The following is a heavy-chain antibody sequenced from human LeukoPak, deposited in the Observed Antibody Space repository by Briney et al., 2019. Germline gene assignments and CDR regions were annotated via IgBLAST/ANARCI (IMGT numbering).Heavy chain of an antibody. CDR2: IYYSGST. Sequence: SETLSLTCSVSGDSISSSSYLWVWIRQPPGKGLEWIGSIYYSGSTYYNPSLMSRVTISVDTSKNQFSLKLNSVTAADTAVYYCARHWGRDTFDIWGQGTMVTVSS. D-gene: IGHD3-16*01. V-gene: IGHV4-39*01. CDR3: ARHWGRDTFDI. J-gene: IGHJ3*02. CDR1: GDSISSSSYL.